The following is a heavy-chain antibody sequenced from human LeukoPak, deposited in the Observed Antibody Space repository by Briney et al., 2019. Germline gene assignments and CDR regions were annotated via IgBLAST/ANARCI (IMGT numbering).Heavy chain of an antibody. D-gene: IGHD3-22*01. CDR3: ARDGRGWDYYYDSSGYYDNWFDP. CDR2: MNPNSGNT. Sequence: ASVKVSCKASGYTFTSYDINWVRQATGQGLEWMGWMNPNSGNTGYAQKFQGRVTMTRNTSISTAYMELSSLGSEDTAVYYCARDGRGWDYYYDSSGYYDNWFDPWGQGTLVTVSS. CDR1: GYTFTSYD. J-gene: IGHJ5*02. V-gene: IGHV1-8*01.